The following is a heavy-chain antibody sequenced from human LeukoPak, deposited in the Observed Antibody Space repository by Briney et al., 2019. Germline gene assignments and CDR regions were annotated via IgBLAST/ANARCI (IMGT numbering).Heavy chain of an antibody. V-gene: IGHV3-23*01. CDR1: GFTFSSYA. D-gene: IGHD3-22*01. J-gene: IGHJ4*02. CDR2: ISGSGGST. CDR3: AVSSGYYVRRYYFDY. Sequence: PGGSLRLSCAASGFTFSSYAMSWVRQAPGKGLEWVSAISGSGGSTYYADSVKGRFTISRDNFKNMLYLQMNSLRAEDTAVYYCAVSSGYYVRRYYFDYWGQGTLVTVSS.